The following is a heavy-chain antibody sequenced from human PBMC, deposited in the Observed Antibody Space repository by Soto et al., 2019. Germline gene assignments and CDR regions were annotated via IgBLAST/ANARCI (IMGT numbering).Heavy chain of an antibody. CDR2: IIVAPART. V-gene: IGHV1-58*01. CDR3: VGQLSSGGGCCSFDF. D-gene: IGHD2-15*01. J-gene: IGHJ3*01. Sequence: SAKVSCKTSGFTLTNSAVQWVRRPRGQRLEWIEWIIVAPARTNYAREVQERVTISRDTSTCTAYMELSGLRSEGTAVDYCVGQLSSGGGCCSFDFWGQGTTVTVSS. CDR1: GFTLTNSA.